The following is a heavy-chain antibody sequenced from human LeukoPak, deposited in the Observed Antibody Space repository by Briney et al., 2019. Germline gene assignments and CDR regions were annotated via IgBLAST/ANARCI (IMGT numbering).Heavy chain of an antibody. J-gene: IGHJ6*02. CDR2: INPSGGST. V-gene: IGHV1-46*01. D-gene: IGHD3-9*01. CDR3: ARDRFDILTGYWNPGGMDV. CDR1: GYTFTSYY. Sequence: ASVKVSRKASGYTFTSYYMHWVRQAPGQGLEWMGIINPSGGSTSYAQKFQGRVTMTRDTSTSTVYMELSSLSSEDTAVYYCARDRFDILTGYWNPGGMDVWGQGTTVTVSS.